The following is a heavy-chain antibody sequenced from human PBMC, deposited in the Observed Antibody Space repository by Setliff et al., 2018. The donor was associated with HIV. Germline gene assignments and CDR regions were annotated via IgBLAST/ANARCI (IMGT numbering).Heavy chain of an antibody. CDR3: ARGPPFAY. V-gene: IGHV4-39*07. CDR2: IAYSGTTMYT. Sequence: ETLSLTCTVSGGSFIGSSFQSTWIRQTPGKGLEWIADIAYSGTTMYTNYNPSLESRVIVSEDTSRDQFFLKLTSVTADDTAIYYCARGPPFAYWGQGRLVTVPQ. CDR1: GGSFIGSSFQ. J-gene: IGHJ4*02.